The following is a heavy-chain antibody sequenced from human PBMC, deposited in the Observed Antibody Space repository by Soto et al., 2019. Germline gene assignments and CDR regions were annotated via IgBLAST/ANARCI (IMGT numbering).Heavy chain of an antibody. V-gene: IGHV3-64D*06. CDR3: VKEGYMRSDWYGQFDC. CDR2: ISSNGGNT. D-gene: IGHD6-19*01. J-gene: IGHJ4*02. CDR1: GFTFNTYA. Sequence: GGSLRLSCSASGFTFNTYAMHWVRQTPGKGLEFVSAISSNGGNTYYADSVKGRFAISRDNSKNTLYLQMYSLRPEDTALYYCVKEGYMRSDWYGQFDCWGQGTLVTVSS.